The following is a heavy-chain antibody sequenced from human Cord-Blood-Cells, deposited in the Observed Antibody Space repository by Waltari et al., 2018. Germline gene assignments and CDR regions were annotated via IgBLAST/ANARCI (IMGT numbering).Heavy chain of an antibody. J-gene: IGHJ4*02. CDR2: SIPIFGTA. Sequence: QVQLVQSGAEVKKPGSSVKVSCKASGGTFRSYAISWVRQAPGQGLEWMGGSIPIFGTANYAQKFQGRATITADESTSTAYMELGRLRSEETAVYYCARGGYCSGGSCYEDYWGQGTLVTVSS. CDR3: ARGGYCSGGSCYEDY. V-gene: IGHV1-69*01. CDR1: GGTFRSYA. D-gene: IGHD2-15*01.